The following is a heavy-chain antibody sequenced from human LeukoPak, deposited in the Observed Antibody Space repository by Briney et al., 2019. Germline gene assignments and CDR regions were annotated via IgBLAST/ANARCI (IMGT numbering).Heavy chain of an antibody. Sequence: ASVKISCKPSGYTCINHYIHWVRQATRQGLEWMGVIRPTDGSTSYAQNFQGRLSMTSDTSTCTAYMELSSLRSEDTAIHYCTRTINSWFDPWGQGTPVSVSS. V-gene: IGHV1-46*01. CDR1: GYTCINHY. J-gene: IGHJ5*02. CDR3: TRTINSWFDP. CDR2: IRPTDGST. D-gene: IGHD3-9*01.